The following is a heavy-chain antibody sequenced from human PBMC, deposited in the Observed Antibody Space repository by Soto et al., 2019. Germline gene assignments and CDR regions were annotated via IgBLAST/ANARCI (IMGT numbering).Heavy chain of an antibody. CDR1: GYTFTGYY. D-gene: IGHD2-2*01. Sequence: ASVKVSCKASGYTFTGYYMHWVRQAPGQGLEWMGWINPNSGGTNYAQKFQGWVTMTRDTSISTAYMELSRLRSDDTAVYYCARGRRKDIVVVPAADPFDPWGQGTLVTVAS. CDR3: ARGRRKDIVVVPAADPFDP. CDR2: INPNSGGT. J-gene: IGHJ5*02. V-gene: IGHV1-2*04.